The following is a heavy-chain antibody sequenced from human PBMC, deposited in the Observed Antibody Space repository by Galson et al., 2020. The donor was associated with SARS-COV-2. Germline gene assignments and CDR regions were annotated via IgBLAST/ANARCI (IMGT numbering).Heavy chain of an antibody. V-gene: IGHV1-24*01. D-gene: IGHD6-19*01. J-gene: IGHJ6*02. CDR2: FDPEDGET. CDR1: GYTLTELS. CDR3: ATGIAVAGTAGDFSYYYGMDV. Sequence: ASVQVSCKVSGYTLTELSMHWVRPAPGKGLEWMGGFDPEDGETIYAQKSQGRVTMTEDTSTDTAYMELSSLRSEDTAVYYCATGIAVAGTAGDFSYYYGMDVWGQGTTVTVSS.